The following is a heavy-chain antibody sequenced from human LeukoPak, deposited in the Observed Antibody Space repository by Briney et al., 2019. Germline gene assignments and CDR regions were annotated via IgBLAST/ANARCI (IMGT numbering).Heavy chain of an antibody. CDR1: GFTVGSNY. J-gene: IGHJ3*02. V-gene: IGHV3-53*01. CDR2: IYSDGTT. D-gene: IGHD4-11*01. CDR3: ARDSPYSDYLIGGAFNI. Sequence: PGGSLRLSCAASGFTVGSNYMSWVRQAPGKGLEWVSVIYSDGTTYYADSVKGRFTISRDTSKNTLYLQMTSLGADDTAVYYCARDSPYSDYLIGGAFNIWGQGTMVTVCS.